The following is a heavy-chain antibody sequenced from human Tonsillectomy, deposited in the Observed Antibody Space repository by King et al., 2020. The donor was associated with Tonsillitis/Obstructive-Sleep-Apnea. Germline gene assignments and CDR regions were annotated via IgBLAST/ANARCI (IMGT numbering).Heavy chain of an antibody. Sequence: QLVQSGAEVKKPGASVKVSCKASGYTFTSYYMHWVRQAPGQGLEWMGIINPSGGSTSYAQKFQGRVTMTRDTSTSTVYMELCSLRSEDTAVYYCARDASGSVATTPLNWFGPWGQGTLVTVSS. CDR2: INPSGGST. V-gene: IGHV1-46*01. J-gene: IGHJ5*02. CDR1: GYTFTSYY. D-gene: IGHD5-12*01. CDR3: ARDASGSVATTPLNWFGP.